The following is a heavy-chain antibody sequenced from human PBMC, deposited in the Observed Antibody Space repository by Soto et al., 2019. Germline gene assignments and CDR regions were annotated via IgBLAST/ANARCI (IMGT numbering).Heavy chain of an antibody. CDR1: GYTFTSYY. CDR2: INPSGGST. Sequence: ASVKVSCKASGYTFTSYYMHWVRQAPGQGLEWMGIINPSGGSTSYAQKFQGRVTMTRDTSTSTIYTELSSLRSEDTAVYYCARPAAGPKYYYFDYWGQGTLVTAPQ. CDR3: ARPAAGPKYYYFDY. D-gene: IGHD6-13*01. J-gene: IGHJ4*02. V-gene: IGHV1-46*01.